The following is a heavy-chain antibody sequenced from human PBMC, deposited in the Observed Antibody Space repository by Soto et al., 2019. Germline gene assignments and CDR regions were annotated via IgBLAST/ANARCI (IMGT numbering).Heavy chain of an antibody. CDR2: IKQDGSEK. J-gene: IGHJ6*02. CDR1: GFTFSSYW. Sequence: RGSLRLSCAASGFTFSSYWMSWVRQAPGKGLEWVANIKQDGSEKYYVDSVKGRFTISRDNAKNSLYLQMNSLRAEDTAVYYCARDRYSSGWDENYLLYYYGMDVWGQGTTVTVSS. CDR3: ARDRYSSGWDENYLLYYYGMDV. V-gene: IGHV3-7*01. D-gene: IGHD6-19*01.